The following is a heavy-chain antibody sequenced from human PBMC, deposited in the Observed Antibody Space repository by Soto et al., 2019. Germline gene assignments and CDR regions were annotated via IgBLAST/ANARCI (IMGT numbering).Heavy chain of an antibody. CDR2: IYYSGST. CDR1: GGSISSGGYY. CDR3: ARARGPSRGGTTNSCDY. Sequence: SETLSLTCTVSGGSISSGGYYWSWIRQHPGKGLEWIGYIYYSGSTYYNPSLKSRVTISVDTSKNQFSLKLSSVTAADTAVYYCARARGPSRGGTTNSCDYWGQGTLVTAAS. J-gene: IGHJ4*02. D-gene: IGHD1-26*01. V-gene: IGHV4-31*03.